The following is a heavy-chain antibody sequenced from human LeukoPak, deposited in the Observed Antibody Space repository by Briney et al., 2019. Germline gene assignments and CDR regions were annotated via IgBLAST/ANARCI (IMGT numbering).Heavy chain of an antibody. J-gene: IGHJ5*02. CDR2: IYYTGSS. D-gene: IGHD2-8*01. CDR1: VDSISSSDYY. CDR3: ARENYCTNGVCWAFDP. V-gene: IGHV4-39*07. Sequence: SETLSLTCTVSVDSISSSDYYWGWIRQPPGKGLEWIGYIYYTGSSSYNSSLKSRVTISVDTSKNQFSLQLSSVTAADTAVYYCARENYCTNGVCWAFDPWGQGTLVTVSS.